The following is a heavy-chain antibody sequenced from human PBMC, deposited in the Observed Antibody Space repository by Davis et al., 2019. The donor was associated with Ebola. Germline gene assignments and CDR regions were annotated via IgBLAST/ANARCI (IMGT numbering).Heavy chain of an antibody. Sequence: GESLKISCAASGFLFSSYVMSWVRQAPGRGLEWVSSISASGGATFYADSVKGRTVMSRDNSNDTLYLRMNNLRAEDTAIYYCAKDLTSYYGSGDFFDYWGQGILVTVSS. J-gene: IGHJ4*02. D-gene: IGHD3-10*01. CDR2: ISASGGAT. CDR1: GFLFSSYV. V-gene: IGHV3-23*01. CDR3: AKDLTSYYGSGDFFDY.